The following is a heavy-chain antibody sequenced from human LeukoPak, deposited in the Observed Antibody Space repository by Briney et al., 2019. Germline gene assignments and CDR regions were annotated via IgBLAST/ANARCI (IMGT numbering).Heavy chain of an antibody. CDR3: ARRGGKNYGDYVVYYYYMDV. Sequence: ASAKVSCKASGYTFTNYGISWVRQAPGQGLEWMGWISAYNGNTNYAQKIQGRVTMTTDTSTSTAYMELRSLRSDDTAVYYCARRGGKNYGDYVVYYYYMDVWGKGTTVTVSS. D-gene: IGHD4-17*01. V-gene: IGHV1-18*01. CDR2: ISAYNGNT. J-gene: IGHJ6*03. CDR1: GYTFTNYG.